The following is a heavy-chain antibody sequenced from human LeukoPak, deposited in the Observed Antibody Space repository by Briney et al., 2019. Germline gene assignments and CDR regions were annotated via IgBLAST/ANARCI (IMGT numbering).Heavy chain of an antibody. Sequence: SETLSLTCTVSGGSISSYYWSWIRQPPGKGLEWIGYIYYSGSTNYNPSLKSRVTISVDTSKKHFSLKLRSVTAADTAVYYCARHAYYYDRSGSYEAFDIWGQGTMVTVSS. CDR2: IYYSGST. CDR3: ARHAYYYDRSGSYEAFDI. CDR1: GGSISSYY. D-gene: IGHD3-22*01. V-gene: IGHV4-59*08. J-gene: IGHJ3*02.